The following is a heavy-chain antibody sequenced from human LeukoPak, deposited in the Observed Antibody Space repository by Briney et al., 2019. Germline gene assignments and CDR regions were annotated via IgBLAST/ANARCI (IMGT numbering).Heavy chain of an antibody. CDR1: GGSISSSSYY. V-gene: IGHV4-39*01. D-gene: IGHD3-9*01. J-gene: IGHJ3*02. CDR3: ASMSVSRYFDWLLSDAFDI. Sequence: SETLSLTCTVSGGSISSSSYYWGWIRQPPGKGLEWIGGIYYSGSTYYNPSLKSRVTISVDTSKNQFSLKLSSVTAADTAVYYCASMSVSRYFDWLLSDAFDIWGQGTMVTVSS. CDR2: IYYSGST.